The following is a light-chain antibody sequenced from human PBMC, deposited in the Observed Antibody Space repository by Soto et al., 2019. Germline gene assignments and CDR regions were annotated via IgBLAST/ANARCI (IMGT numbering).Light chain of an antibody. J-gene: IGKJ5*01. Sequence: EIVLTQSPGTLSLSPGERATLSCRASQSLSSSYLAWYQQKPGQAPRLLIYGASSRATGIPDRFSGSGSGTDFTLTISRLEPEDFAVYNCQQYGSSRITFGQGTRLEIK. V-gene: IGKV3-20*01. CDR1: QSLSSSY. CDR3: QQYGSSRIT. CDR2: GAS.